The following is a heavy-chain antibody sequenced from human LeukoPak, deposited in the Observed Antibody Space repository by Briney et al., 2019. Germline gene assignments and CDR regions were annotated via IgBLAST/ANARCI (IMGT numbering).Heavy chain of an antibody. V-gene: IGHV3-21*01. CDR3: ARMRRVGKEDAFDI. Sequence: PGGSLRLSCAASGFTFSSCSMNWVRQAPGKGLEWVSSISSSSSYIYYADSVKGRFTISRDNAKNSLYLQMNSLRAEDTAVYYCARMRRVGKEDAFDIWGQGTMVTVSS. CDR1: GFTFSSCS. CDR2: ISSSSSYI. D-gene: IGHD1-14*01. J-gene: IGHJ3*02.